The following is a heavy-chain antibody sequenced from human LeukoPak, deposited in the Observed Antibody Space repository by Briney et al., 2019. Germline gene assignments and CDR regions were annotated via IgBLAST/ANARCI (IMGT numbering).Heavy chain of an antibody. V-gene: IGHV3-7*01. D-gene: IGHD2-15*01. CDR2: IKEDGSEK. CDR1: GFTFGSYW. CDR3: ARDRVVVVAYYYDYYMDV. Sequence: GGSLRLSCAASGFTFGSYWMTWVRQAPGKGLEWVANIKEDGSEKYYVDSVKGRFTISRDNAKNSLYLQMNTLRAEDTAVYYCARDRVVVVAYYYDYYMDVWGKGTTVTGSS. J-gene: IGHJ6*03.